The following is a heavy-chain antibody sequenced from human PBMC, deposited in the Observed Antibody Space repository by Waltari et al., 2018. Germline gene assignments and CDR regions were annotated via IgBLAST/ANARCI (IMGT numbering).Heavy chain of an antibody. D-gene: IGHD3-16*01. CDR1: GYTFTTYY. CDR2: INTKTGNP. V-gene: IGHV7-4-1*02. CDR3: ARGIQLWGRGSWYFDN. Sequence: QVQLVQSGAEVKKPGASVNVSCKASGYTFTTYYIHWVRQAPGQGLEWMGWINTKTGNPTYAQGFRGRFVCSLDTSVSTASLQISSLKAEDTAVYYCARGIQLWGRGSWYFDNWGQGTLVTVSS. J-gene: IGHJ4*02.